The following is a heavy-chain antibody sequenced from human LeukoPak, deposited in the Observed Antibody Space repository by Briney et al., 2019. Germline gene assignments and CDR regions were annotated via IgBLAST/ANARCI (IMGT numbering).Heavy chain of an antibody. V-gene: IGHV1-2*02. D-gene: IGHD6-19*01. CDR1: GYTFTGYY. J-gene: IGHJ4*02. CDR2: INPNSGGT. CDR3: ARAHDPGYSSGWYAGFDY. Sequence: ASVKVSCKASGYTFTGYYMHWARQAPGQGLEWMGWINPNSGGTNYAQKFQGRVTMTRDTSISTAYMELSRLRSDDTAVYYCARAHDPGYSSGWYAGFDYWGQGTLVTVSS.